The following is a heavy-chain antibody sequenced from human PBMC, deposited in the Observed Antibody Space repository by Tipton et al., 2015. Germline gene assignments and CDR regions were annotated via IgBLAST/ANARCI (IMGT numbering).Heavy chain of an antibody. CDR1: GGSISSTNYY. J-gene: IGHJ4*02. Sequence: TLSLTCTVSGGSISSTNYYWDWIRQPSGKGLEWIGSIFYSGSTYYNPSLKRRVTISVDTSKNQFSLNLNSVTAADTAVYYCARVKVATMLYYFDYWGQGTLVTVSS. CDR2: IFYSGST. CDR3: ARVKVATMLYYFDY. V-gene: IGHV4-39*07. D-gene: IGHD5-12*01.